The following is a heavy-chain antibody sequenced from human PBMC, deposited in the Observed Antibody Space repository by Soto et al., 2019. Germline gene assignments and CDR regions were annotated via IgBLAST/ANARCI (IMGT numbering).Heavy chain of an antibody. CDR2: IHYSGNT. Sequence: SETLSLTCSVSGGSISVAGHYWSWIRQHPGKGPEWIGYIHYSGNTYYSPFLKSRVTMSVDTSKNFLSLNLSSVTAADTAVYYCARTRFTFGSPYYFDDWGQGTLVTVSS. J-gene: IGHJ4*02. D-gene: IGHD3-16*01. CDR1: GGSISVAGHY. V-gene: IGHV4-31*03. CDR3: ARTRFTFGSPYYFDD.